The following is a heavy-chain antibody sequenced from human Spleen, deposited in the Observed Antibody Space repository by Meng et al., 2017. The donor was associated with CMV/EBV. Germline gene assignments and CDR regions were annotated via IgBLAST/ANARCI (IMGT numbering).Heavy chain of an antibody. Sequence: EVHLVESGGGLVQPGGSLRLSCAASGFTVSSNYMSWVHQAPGKGLEWVSVIYSGGSTYYADSVKGRFTISRDNSKNTLYLQMNSLRAEDTAVYYCARGGDRFFPAGDWGQGTLVTVSS. CDR3: ARGGDRFFPAGD. CDR1: GFTVSSNY. D-gene: IGHD3-3*01. J-gene: IGHJ4*02. CDR2: IYSGGST. V-gene: IGHV3-66*01.